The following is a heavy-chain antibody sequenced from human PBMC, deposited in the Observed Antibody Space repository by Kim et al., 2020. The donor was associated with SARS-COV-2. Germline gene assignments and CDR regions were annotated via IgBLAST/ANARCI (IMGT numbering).Heavy chain of an antibody. CDR1: GGTFSSYA. D-gene: IGHD3-10*01. Sequence: SVKVSCKASGGTFSSYAISWVRQAPGQGLEWMGRIIPILGIANYAQKFQGRVTITADKSTSTAYMELSSLRSEDTAVYYCAREMGVRGVFDYWGQGTLVTVSS. CDR2: IIPILGIA. J-gene: IGHJ4*02. CDR3: AREMGVRGVFDY. V-gene: IGHV1-69*04.